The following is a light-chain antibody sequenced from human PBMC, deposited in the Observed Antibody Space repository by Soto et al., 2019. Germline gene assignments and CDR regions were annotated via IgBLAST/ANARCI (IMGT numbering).Light chain of an antibody. V-gene: IGKV3-20*01. CDR1: QSVSSSY. CDR3: QHYGSSPPIT. CDR2: GAF. J-gene: IGKJ5*01. Sequence: EIVLTQSPDTLSLSPGERATLSCRASQSVSSSYLAWYQQKPGQAPSLLISGAFSRATGISDRFSGSGSGTDFTLTISRLEPEDFAVYYCQHYGSSPPITFGQGTRLEIK.